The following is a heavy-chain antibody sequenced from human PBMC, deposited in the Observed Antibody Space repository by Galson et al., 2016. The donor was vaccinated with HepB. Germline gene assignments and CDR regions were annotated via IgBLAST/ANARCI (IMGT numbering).Heavy chain of an antibody. Sequence: SLRLSCAASGFTFSSYNMHWVRQAPGKGLEWVSSITSSSIYIYYADSLKGRFTISRDNSKNTLYLQMSSLRTEDTAVYYCVKGGGYSSGWYKGAFDYWGQGTLVTVSS. CDR3: VKGGGYSSGWYKGAFDY. CDR1: GFTFSSYN. J-gene: IGHJ4*02. CDR2: ITSSSIYI. V-gene: IGHV3-21*01. D-gene: IGHD6-19*01.